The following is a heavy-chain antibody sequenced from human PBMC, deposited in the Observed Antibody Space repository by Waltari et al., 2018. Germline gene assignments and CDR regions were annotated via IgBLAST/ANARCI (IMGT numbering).Heavy chain of an antibody. V-gene: IGHV1-3*01. D-gene: IGHD2-2*01. J-gene: IGHJ4*02. CDR2: INAGNGNT. CDR3: ARVYCSTTSCYAIDY. Sequence: QVQLVQSGAEVKKPGASVKVSCKTSGYSFTTYAMHWVRQAPGQRLEWMGWINAGNGNTKYSQQFQGRVTITRDTSASTVYMELTSLRSEDTAVYYCARVYCSTTSCYAIDYWGQGTLVTVSS. CDR1: GYSFTTYA.